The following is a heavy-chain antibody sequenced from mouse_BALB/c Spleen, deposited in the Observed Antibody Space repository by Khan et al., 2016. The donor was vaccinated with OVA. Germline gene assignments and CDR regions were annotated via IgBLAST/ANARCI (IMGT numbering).Heavy chain of an antibody. CDR2: IWSGGST. Sequence: VQLKESGPGLVAPSQSLSITCTVSGFSLSRYNVHWIRQPPGKGLEWLGMIWSGGSTDYNSALKSRLSIRKVNSKSQVFLTMNSLQTDDTAMYYCARAYVTSLGYYAMDYWGQGTSVTVSS. V-gene: IGHV2-6-4*01. D-gene: IGHD2-13*01. CDR1: GFSLSRYN. J-gene: IGHJ4*01. CDR3: ARAYVTSLGYYAMDY.